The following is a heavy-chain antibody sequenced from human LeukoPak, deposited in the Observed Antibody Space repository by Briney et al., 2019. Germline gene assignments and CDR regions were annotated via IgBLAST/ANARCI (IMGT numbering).Heavy chain of an antibody. D-gene: IGHD4-11*01. J-gene: IGHJ6*03. Sequence: ASVKVSCKASGYTFTGYYMHWVRQAPRQAPEWIGWINPNSGGTNYAQKFQGRVTMTRDTSISTASMELSRLRSDGTAVYYCARDQSPTGYYYYYMDVWGKGTTVTVSS. CDR2: INPNSGGT. CDR1: GYTFTGYY. CDR3: ARDQSPTGYYYYYMDV. V-gene: IGHV1-2*02.